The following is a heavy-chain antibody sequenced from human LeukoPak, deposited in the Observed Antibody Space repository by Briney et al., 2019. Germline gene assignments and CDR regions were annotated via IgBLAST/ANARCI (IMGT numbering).Heavy chain of an antibody. J-gene: IGHJ6*03. D-gene: IGHD1-26*01. CDR1: GDSFSSSSYS. Sequence: SETLSLTCSVSGDSFSSSSYSWGWIRQPPGKGLEWIGIINYSGTTYYNPSLKSQVTISVDTSKNQFSLRLSSVTVADTAVYYCARLSIVGATSSYYMDVWGKGTTVTVSS. CDR2: INYSGTT. CDR3: ARLSIVGATSSYYMDV. V-gene: IGHV4-39*01.